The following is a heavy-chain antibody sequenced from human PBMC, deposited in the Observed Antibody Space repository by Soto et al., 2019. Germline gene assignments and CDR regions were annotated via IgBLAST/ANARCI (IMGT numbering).Heavy chain of an antibody. CDR2: FYNSGST. CDR3: ARDPAP. Sequence: VSGGSVSSEHYYWNWIRQPPGKGLEWIGYFYNSGSTNYNPSLKSRVTMSVDMSKNQFSLKLTSVTAADTAVYYCARDPAPWGQGTLVTVSS. J-gene: IGHJ5*02. V-gene: IGHV4-61*01. CDR1: GGSVSSEHYY.